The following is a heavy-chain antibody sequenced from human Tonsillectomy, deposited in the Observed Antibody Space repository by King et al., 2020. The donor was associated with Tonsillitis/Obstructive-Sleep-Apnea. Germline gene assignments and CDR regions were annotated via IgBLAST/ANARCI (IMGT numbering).Heavy chain of an antibody. J-gene: IGHJ4*02. V-gene: IGHV4-61*01. CDR1: GGSVSSGSYY. CDR3: ARVSYDFWSGYYTMFDY. D-gene: IGHD3-3*01. CDR2: IYYSGST. Sequence: QLQESGPGLVKPSETLSLTCTVSGGSVSSGSYYWSWIRQPPGKGLEWIGYIYYSGSTNYNPSLKSRGTISVDTSKNQFSLKLSSVTAEDTAVYYCARVSYDFWSGYYTMFDYWGQGTLVTVSS.